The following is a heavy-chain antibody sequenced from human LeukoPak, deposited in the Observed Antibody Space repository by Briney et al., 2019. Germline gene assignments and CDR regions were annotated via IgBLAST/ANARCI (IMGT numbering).Heavy chain of an antibody. CDR1: GFTFSTYA. D-gene: IGHD6-19*01. J-gene: IGHJ4*02. CDR2: ISANGGRT. V-gene: IGHV3-23*01. Sequence: GGSLRLSCAASGFTFSTYAMGWVRQAPGKGLEWVSGISANGGRTYYADSVKGRFTISRDNSKNTLFVQMNSLRAEDTAVYYCANHYSSGWCLLADYWGQGTLVTVSS. CDR3: ANHYSSGWCLLADY.